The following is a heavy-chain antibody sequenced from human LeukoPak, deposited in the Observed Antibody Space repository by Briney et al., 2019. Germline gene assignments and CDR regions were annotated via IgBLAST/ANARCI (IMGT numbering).Heavy chain of an antibody. J-gene: IGHJ4*02. CDR2: IIPIFGTA. Sequence: SVKVSCKASGGTFSSYAVSWVRQAPGQGLEWMGRIIPIFGTANYAQKFQGRVTITTDESTSTAYMELSSLRSEDTAVYYCARDGNYYDSSGYFDYWGQGTLVTVSS. V-gene: IGHV1-69*05. CDR3: ARDGNYYDSSGYFDY. D-gene: IGHD3-22*01. CDR1: GGTFSSYA.